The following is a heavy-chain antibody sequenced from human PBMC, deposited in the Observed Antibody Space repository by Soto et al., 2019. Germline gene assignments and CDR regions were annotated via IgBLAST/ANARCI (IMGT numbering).Heavy chain of an antibody. J-gene: IGHJ4*02. CDR2: IYYSGST. CDR1: GGSISSGGYY. V-gene: IGHV4-31*03. D-gene: IGHD3-22*01. Sequence: SETLSLTCTVSGGSISSGGYYWSWIRQHPGKGLEWIGYIYYSGSTYYNPSLKSRVTISVDTSKNQFSLKLSSVTAADTAVYYCARATRGTSSGYYQLDYWGQGTLVTVSS. CDR3: ARATRGTSSGYYQLDY.